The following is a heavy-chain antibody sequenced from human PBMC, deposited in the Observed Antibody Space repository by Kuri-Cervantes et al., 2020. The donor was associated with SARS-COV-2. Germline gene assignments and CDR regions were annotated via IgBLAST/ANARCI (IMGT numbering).Heavy chain of an antibody. CDR1: GFSLSNARMG. CDR3: ARINLIPGIAVAGHYYYYYYMDV. Sequence: SGPTLVKPTQTLTLTCTVSGFSLSNARMGVSWIRQPPGKALEWLAHIFSNDEKSYSTSLKSRLTISKDTSKSQVVLTMTNMDPVDTATYYCARINLIPGIAVAGHYYYYYYMDVWGKGTTVTVSS. V-gene: IGHV2-26*01. CDR2: IFSNDEK. D-gene: IGHD6-19*01. J-gene: IGHJ6*03.